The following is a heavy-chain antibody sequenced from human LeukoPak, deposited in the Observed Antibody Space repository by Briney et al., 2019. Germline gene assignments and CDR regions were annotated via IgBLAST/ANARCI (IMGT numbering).Heavy chain of an antibody. CDR3: AKDPYSSGWYHWFDP. CDR1: GFTFSSYA. Sequence: GGSLRLSCAASGFTFSSYAMSWVRQAPGKGREWVSAISGSGGSTYYADSVKGRFTISRDNSKNTLYLQMNSLRAEHTAVYHCAKDPYSSGWYHWFDPWGQGTLVTVSS. CDR2: ISGSGGST. D-gene: IGHD6-19*01. J-gene: IGHJ5*02. V-gene: IGHV3-23*01.